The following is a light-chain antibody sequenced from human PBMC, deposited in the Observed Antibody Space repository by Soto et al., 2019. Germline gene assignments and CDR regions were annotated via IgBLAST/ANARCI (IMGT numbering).Light chain of an antibody. CDR3: QSYDSSLSAVV. Sequence: QSVLTQPPSVSGAPGQRVTISCTGSSSNIGAGYDVHWYQQLPRTAPKLLIYGNSNRPSGVPDRFSGSKSGTSASLAITGLQAEDEADYYCQSYDSSLSAVVFGGGTKVTVL. CDR1: SSNIGAGYD. J-gene: IGLJ2*01. CDR2: GNS. V-gene: IGLV1-40*01.